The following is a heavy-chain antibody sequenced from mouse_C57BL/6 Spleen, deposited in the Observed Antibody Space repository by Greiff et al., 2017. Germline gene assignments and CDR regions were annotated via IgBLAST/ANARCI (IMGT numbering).Heavy chain of an antibody. CDR2: IYPGDGDT. Sequence: QVQLKESGPELVKPGASVKISCKASGYAFSSSWMNWVKQRPGKGLEWIGRIYPGDGDTNYNGKFKGKATLTADKSSSTAYMQLSSLTSEDSAVYFCATDSNYFAYWGQGTLVTVSA. J-gene: IGHJ3*01. CDR1: GYAFSSSW. D-gene: IGHD2-5*01. V-gene: IGHV1-82*01. CDR3: ATDSNYFAY.